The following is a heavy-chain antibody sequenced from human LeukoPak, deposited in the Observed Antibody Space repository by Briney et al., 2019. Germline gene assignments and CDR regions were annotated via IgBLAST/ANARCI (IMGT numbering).Heavy chain of an antibody. V-gene: IGHV4-61*02. J-gene: IGHJ4*02. Sequence: SETLSLTCTVSGGSISSGSYYWSWIRQPAGKGLEWIGRIYTSGSTNYNPSLKSRVTISVDTSKNQFSLKLSSVTAADTAVYYCASKGYYGSESDYWGQGTLVTVSS. D-gene: IGHD3-10*01. CDR3: ASKGYYGSESDY. CDR2: IYTSGST. CDR1: GGSISSGSYY.